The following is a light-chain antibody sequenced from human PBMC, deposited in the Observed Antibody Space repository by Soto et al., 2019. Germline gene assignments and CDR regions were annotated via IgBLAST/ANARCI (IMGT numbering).Light chain of an antibody. CDR1: QSVSTS. J-gene: IGKJ5*01. CDR3: QQYKNWPL. CDR2: GAS. Sequence: EIVLTQSAATLSLSPGERATLSCRASQSVSTSLNWYQQKPGQPPRLLIYGASTRATGIPARFSGSGFGTEFTLTISSLQSEDSAVYYCQQYKNWPLFGQGTRLEI. V-gene: IGKV3-15*01.